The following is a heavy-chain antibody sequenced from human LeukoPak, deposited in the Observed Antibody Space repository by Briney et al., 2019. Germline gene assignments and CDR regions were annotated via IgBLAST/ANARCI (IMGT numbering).Heavy chain of an antibody. Sequence: GGSLRLSXAASGFTFRSYGMHWVRQAPGKGLEWVAFIRYDGSNKYYADSVKGRFTISRDNSKNTLYLQMNSLRAEDTAVYYCAKVAIIGYCSSTSCYSFDYWGQRTLVTVSS. CDR3: AKVAIIGYCSSTSCYSFDY. V-gene: IGHV3-30*02. D-gene: IGHD2-2*01. CDR2: IRYDGSNK. J-gene: IGHJ4*02. CDR1: GFTFRSYG.